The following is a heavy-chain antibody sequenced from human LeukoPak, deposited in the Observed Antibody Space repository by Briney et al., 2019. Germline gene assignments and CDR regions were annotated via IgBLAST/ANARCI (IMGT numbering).Heavy chain of an antibody. CDR1: GFTLSSYG. D-gene: IGHD3-9*01. Sequence: GGSLRLSCAASGFTLSSYGMHWVRQAPGKGLEWVAFIRYDGSNKYYADSVKGRFTISRDNSKNTLYLQMNSLRAEDTAVYYCAKDLRYYDILTGYSRPGTYWGQGTLVTVSS. CDR2: IRYDGSNK. CDR3: AKDLRYYDILTGYSRPGTY. V-gene: IGHV3-30*02. J-gene: IGHJ4*02.